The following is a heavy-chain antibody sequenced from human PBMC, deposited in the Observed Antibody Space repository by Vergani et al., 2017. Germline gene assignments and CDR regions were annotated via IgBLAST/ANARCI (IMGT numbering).Heavy chain of an antibody. CDR3: ARDGGYCSGGSCNYYYYYMDV. V-gene: IGHV3-23*01. D-gene: IGHD2-15*01. CDR2: ISGSGGST. Sequence: EVQLLESGGGLVQPGGSLRLSCAASGFTFSSYAMSWVRQAPGKGLEWVSAISGSGGSTYYADSVKGRFTISRDNSKNTLYLQMNSLRAEDTAVYYCARDGGYCSGGSCNYYYYYMDVWGKGTTVTVSS. J-gene: IGHJ6*03. CDR1: GFTFSSYA.